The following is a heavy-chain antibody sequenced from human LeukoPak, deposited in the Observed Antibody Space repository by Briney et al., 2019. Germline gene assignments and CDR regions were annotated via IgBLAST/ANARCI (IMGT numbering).Heavy chain of an antibody. CDR1: GDSFTYYY. Sequence: SETLSLTCTVSGDSFTYYYWTWIRQPAGKGLEWIGRIYPSGSTNYNPSLKSRVTMSVDTLKNQFSLKVRSVTAADTAVYYCARILWQQKEHAFDIWGRGTSVTVPS. J-gene: IGHJ3*02. CDR3: ARILWQQKEHAFDI. D-gene: IGHD6-13*01. V-gene: IGHV4-4*07. CDR2: IYPSGST.